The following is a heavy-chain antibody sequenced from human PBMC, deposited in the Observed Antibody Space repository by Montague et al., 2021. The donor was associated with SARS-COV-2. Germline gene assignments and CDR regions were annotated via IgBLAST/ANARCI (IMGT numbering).Heavy chain of an antibody. CDR2: ISSSGSNI. J-gene: IGHJ4*02. V-gene: IGHV3-48*03. CDR3: ARRTYYDGY. Sequence: SLRLSCAASGFTFSSYDMNWVRQAPGKGLEWVSVISSSGSNIHYADSVKGRFTIYRDNAKNSLYLQMNSLRAEDTAVYYCARRTYYDGYWGQGTLVTVSS. CDR1: GFTFSSYD. D-gene: IGHD3-22*01.